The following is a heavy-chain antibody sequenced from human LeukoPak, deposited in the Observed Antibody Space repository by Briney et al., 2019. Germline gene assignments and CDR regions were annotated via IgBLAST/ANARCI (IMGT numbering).Heavy chain of an antibody. Sequence: GGSLRLSCTVSGFSFSNYWMSWVRQAPGKGLEWMANMNQDETETNYVDSVKGRFIISRDNAKSSLFLRMNSLRVEDTAMYYCARVRSPPEDNSNYRPVDYWGQGILVTVSS. CDR2: MNQDETET. CDR3: ARVRSPPEDNSNYRPVDY. CDR1: GFSFSNYW. V-gene: IGHV3-7*03. D-gene: IGHD1-1*01. J-gene: IGHJ4*02.